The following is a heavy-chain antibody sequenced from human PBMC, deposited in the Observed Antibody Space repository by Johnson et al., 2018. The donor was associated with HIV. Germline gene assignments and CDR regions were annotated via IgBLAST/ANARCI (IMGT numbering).Heavy chain of an antibody. V-gene: IGHV3-30*02. CDR3: AKDRGVVVTAAPYEAFDI. J-gene: IGHJ3*02. D-gene: IGHD2-21*02. Sequence: QVQLVESGGGVVQPGGSLRLSCAASGFRFSSYGMHWVRQAPGKGLEWVESVQFDGSNKYYADSVKGRFTISRDTSKNTLYLQVNSLRAEDTAVYYCAKDRGVVVTAAPYEAFDIWGQGTMVTVSS. CDR1: GFRFSSYG. CDR2: VQFDGSNK.